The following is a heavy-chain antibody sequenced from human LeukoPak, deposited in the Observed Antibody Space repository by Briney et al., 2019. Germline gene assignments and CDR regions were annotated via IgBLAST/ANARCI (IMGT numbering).Heavy chain of an antibody. CDR2: IYYSGST. CDR1: GGSISSYY. CDR3: ARLGSSSHNAFDI. D-gene: IGHD6-13*01. Sequence: PSETLSLTCTVSGGSISSYYWSWIRQPPGKGLEWIGYIYYSGSTNYKPSLKSRVTISVDTSKNQFSLKLSSVTAADTAVYYCARLGSSSHNAFDIWGQGTMVTVSS. J-gene: IGHJ3*02. V-gene: IGHV4-59*08.